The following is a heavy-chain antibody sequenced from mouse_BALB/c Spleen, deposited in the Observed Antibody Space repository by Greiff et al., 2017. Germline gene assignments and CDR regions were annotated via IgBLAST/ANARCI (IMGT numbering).Heavy chain of an antibody. CDR3: ARRAYAMDY. Sequence: VQLKESGPGLVKPSQSLSLTCTVTGYSITSDYAWNWIRQFPGNKLEWMCYISYSGSTSYNPSLKSRISITRDTSKNQFFLQLNSVPTDDTATYYCARRAYAMDYWGQGTSVTVSS. CDR2: ISYSGST. CDR1: GYSITSDYA. V-gene: IGHV3-2*02. J-gene: IGHJ4*01. D-gene: IGHD3-3*01.